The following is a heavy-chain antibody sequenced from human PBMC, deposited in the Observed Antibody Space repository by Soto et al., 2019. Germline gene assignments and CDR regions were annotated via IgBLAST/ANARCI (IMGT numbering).Heavy chain of an antibody. D-gene: IGHD5-12*01. CDR1: GFTFGSYW. J-gene: IGHJ4*02. Sequence: LRLSCAASGFTFGSYWMSWVRQAPGKGLEWVAFIKQDGSGKYYVDSVKGRFTISRDNAKNSLYLQMNSLRGEDTAVYYCVRGYSDYDDYFDYWGQGTLVTVSS. V-gene: IGHV3-7*03. CDR2: IKQDGSGK. CDR3: VRGYSDYDDYFDY.